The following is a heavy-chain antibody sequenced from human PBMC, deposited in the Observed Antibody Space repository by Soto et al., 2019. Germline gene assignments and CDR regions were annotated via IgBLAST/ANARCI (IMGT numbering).Heavy chain of an antibody. D-gene: IGHD3-9*01. CDR2: IRGSDGST. J-gene: IGHJ4*02. V-gene: IGHV3-23*01. Sequence: GGSLRLSCEASGFTVSSYGMTWVRQAPGKGLEWVSTIRGSDGSTYYADSVKGRLTISRDNSKNTLYLQMNSLRAEDTAVYYSAKDLNYDMLAGYYYYWGRGTPVTVSS. CDR1: GFTVSSYG. CDR3: AKDLNYDMLAGYYYY.